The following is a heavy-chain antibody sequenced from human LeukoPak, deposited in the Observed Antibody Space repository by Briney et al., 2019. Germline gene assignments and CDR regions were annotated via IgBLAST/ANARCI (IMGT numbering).Heavy chain of an antibody. CDR1: GGSMSSYY. Sequence: SETLSLTCTVSGGSMSSYYWSWIRQPPGKGLEWIGYIYYSGSTKYNPSLKSRVTISVDTSKNQFSLKLSSVTAADTAVYYCARGARAGYNLEPFDYWGQGTLVTVPS. J-gene: IGHJ4*02. CDR3: ARGARAGYNLEPFDY. V-gene: IGHV4-59*08. CDR2: IYYSGST. D-gene: IGHD5-24*01.